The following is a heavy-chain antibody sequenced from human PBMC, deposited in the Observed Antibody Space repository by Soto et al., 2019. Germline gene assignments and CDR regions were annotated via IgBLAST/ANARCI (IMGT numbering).Heavy chain of an antibody. Sequence: ASVKVSCKASGYTFTSYGISWVRQAPGQGLEWMGWISAYNGNTNYAQKLQGRVTMTTDTSTSTAYMELRSLRSDDTAVYYCARDRYSSSWPSYNWFDPRGQGTLVTVSS. CDR2: ISAYNGNT. CDR3: ARDRYSSSWPSYNWFDP. CDR1: GYTFTSYG. J-gene: IGHJ5*02. D-gene: IGHD6-13*01. V-gene: IGHV1-18*01.